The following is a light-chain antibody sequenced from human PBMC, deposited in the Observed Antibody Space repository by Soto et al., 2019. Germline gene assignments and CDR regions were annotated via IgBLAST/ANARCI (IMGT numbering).Light chain of an antibody. Sequence: PGERVTLSCRASQSVSSSYLTWYQQKPGQAPRLLIYGASSRATGIPDRFSGSGSGTDFTLTISRLEPEDFAVYYCQQYGSSPSTFGGGTKVDIK. CDR3: QQYGSSPST. V-gene: IGKV3-20*01. CDR2: GAS. J-gene: IGKJ4*01. CDR1: QSVSSSY.